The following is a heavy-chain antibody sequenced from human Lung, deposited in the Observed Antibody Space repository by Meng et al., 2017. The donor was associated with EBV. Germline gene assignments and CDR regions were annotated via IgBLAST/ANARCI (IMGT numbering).Heavy chain of an antibody. CDR2: INTHTGNP. V-gene: IGHV7-4-1*02. D-gene: IGHD3-22*01. J-gene: IGHJ2*01. CDR3: ARGGPYPDSSGFHWYFDL. Sequence: QVQRVQSGSELKKPGAVVKVSRKAYGYTFINYAINWVRQAPGQGLEWMGWINTHTGNPTYGQGFTGRFVLSSDTSVSTANLQISSLKTEDTAVYYCARGGPYPDSSGFHWYFDLWGRGTLVTVSS. CDR1: GYTFINYA.